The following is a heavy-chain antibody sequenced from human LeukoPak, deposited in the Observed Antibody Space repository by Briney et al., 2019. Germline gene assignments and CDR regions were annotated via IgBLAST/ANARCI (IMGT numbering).Heavy chain of an antibody. CDR3: ARYCSGTDYYYYYMDV. J-gene: IGHJ6*03. V-gene: IGHV4-30-4*08. CDR1: GGSISSGYYY. D-gene: IGHD2-15*01. Sequence: PSQTLPLTCTVSGGSISSGYYYWSWIRQPPGKGLEWIGYIYYSGSTYYNPSLKSRITISVDTSKNQFSLKLSSVIATDTAVYYCARYCSGTDYYYYYMDVWGKGTTVTVSS. CDR2: IYYSGST.